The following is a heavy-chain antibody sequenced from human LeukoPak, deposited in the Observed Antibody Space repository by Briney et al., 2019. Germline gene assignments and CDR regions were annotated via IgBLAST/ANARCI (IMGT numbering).Heavy chain of an antibody. V-gene: IGHV1-8*01. CDR2: MNPNSGNT. Sequence: ASVKVSCKASGYTFTSYDINWVRQAAGQGLEWMGWMNPNSGNTGYAQKFHGTVTMTRDMSTSTVYMDLTSLRSEDTAVYYCARETYDTSGHDAFDISGQGTMVTVSS. CDR3: ARETYDTSGHDAFDI. J-gene: IGHJ3*02. CDR1: GYTFTSYD. D-gene: IGHD3-22*01.